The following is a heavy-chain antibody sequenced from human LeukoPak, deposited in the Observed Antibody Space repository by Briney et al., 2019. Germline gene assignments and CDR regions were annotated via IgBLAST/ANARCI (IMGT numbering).Heavy chain of an antibody. CDR2: INHSGST. D-gene: IGHD3-3*01. CDR3: ARGNYDFWSGFLRPYYYYGMDV. V-gene: IGHV4-34*01. J-gene: IGHJ6*02. Sequence: SETLSLTCAVYGGSFSGYYWSWIRQPPGKGLEWIGEINHSGSTNYNPSLKSRVTMSVDTSKNQFSLKLSSVTAADTAVYYCARGNYDFWSGFLRPYYYYGMDVWGQGTTVTVSS. CDR1: GGSFSGYY.